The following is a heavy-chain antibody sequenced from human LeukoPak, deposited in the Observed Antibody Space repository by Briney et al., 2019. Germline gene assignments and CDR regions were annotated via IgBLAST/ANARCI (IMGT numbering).Heavy chain of an antibody. CDR1: GYTFVNYG. Sequence: ASLKVSCKASGYTFVNYGISWVRQAPGQGLEWMGWISAYNGKTIYSQKLQARVTMTTDTSTSTAYMELRSLRSDDTAVYYCARRRRPAEYYGDYGWYFDLWGRGTLVTVSS. CDR3: ARRRRPAEYYGDYGWYFDL. CDR2: ISAYNGKT. J-gene: IGHJ2*01. V-gene: IGHV1-18*01. D-gene: IGHD4-17*01.